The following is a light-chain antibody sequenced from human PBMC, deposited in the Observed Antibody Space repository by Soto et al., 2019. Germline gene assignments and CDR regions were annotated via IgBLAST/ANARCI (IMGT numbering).Light chain of an antibody. CDR1: QTINGW. V-gene: IGKV1-39*01. J-gene: IGKJ5*01. Sequence: DIQMTQSPSTLSASVGDRVTITCRASQTINGWLAWYQQKPGKAPKVLIYAAYSLQSGVQSRFSGSGSGTDFTLTIRSLQPEDFATYYCKQSYSTPFTFGQGTRLEIK. CDR2: AAY. CDR3: KQSYSTPFT.